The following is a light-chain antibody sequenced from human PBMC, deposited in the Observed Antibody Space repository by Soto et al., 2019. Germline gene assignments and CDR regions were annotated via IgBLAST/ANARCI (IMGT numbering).Light chain of an antibody. V-gene: IGKV3-20*01. CDR1: QSVRNSY. J-gene: IGKJ1*01. CDR2: GSS. CDR3: QQYDSIPTT. Sequence: EIVLTQSTGTLSLSPGERATLSCRASQSVRNSYLSWYQQKPGQAPRLLIYGSSNRATGIPDRFSGSGAGTDFTLTISRLEPEDFAVYYCQQYDSIPTTFGPGAKVEIK.